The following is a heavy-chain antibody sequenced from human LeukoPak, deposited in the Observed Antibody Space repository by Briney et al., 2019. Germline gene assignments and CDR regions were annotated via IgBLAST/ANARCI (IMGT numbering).Heavy chain of an antibody. CDR2: INPSGGST. CDR3: ARVRMKYYYGSGSYYNPRYYYYYMDV. Sequence: ASVKVSCKASGYTFTSYYMHWVRQAPGQGLEWMGIINPSGGSTSYAQKFQGRVTMTRNTSISTAYMELSSLRSEDTAVYYCARVRMKYYYGSGSYYNPRYYYYYMDVWGKGTTVTISS. J-gene: IGHJ6*03. D-gene: IGHD3-10*01. CDR1: GYTFTSYY. V-gene: IGHV1-46*01.